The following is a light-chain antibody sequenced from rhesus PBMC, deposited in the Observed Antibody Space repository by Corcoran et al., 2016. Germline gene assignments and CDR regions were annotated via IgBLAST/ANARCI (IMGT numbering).Light chain of an antibody. CDR3: QQHDNSPRT. CDR1: QGISNW. V-gene: IGKV1-69*01. Sequence: DIQMTQSPSSLSASVGDRVTITCRASQGISNWLAWYHQKPGKAPKLLIYRASNLETGVPSRFSGSGYRTDYTLTISSLQPEDIATYYCQQHDNSPRTFGQGTKVEIK. CDR2: RAS. J-gene: IGKJ1*01.